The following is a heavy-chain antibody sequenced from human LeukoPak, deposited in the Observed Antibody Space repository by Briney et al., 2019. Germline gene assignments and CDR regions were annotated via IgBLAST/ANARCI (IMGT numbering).Heavy chain of an antibody. Sequence: GGSLRLSCAASGFTFSSYTIHWVRQAPGKGLEWVAVISYDGINTYYADSVKGRFTISRDSSKNTLYLQMNSLRAEDTAVYYCTRDGPYYDVLTGYPPFDYWGQGTLVTVSS. D-gene: IGHD3-9*01. J-gene: IGHJ4*02. CDR2: ISYDGINT. CDR1: GFTFSSYT. V-gene: IGHV3-30-3*01. CDR3: TRDGPYYDVLTGYPPFDY.